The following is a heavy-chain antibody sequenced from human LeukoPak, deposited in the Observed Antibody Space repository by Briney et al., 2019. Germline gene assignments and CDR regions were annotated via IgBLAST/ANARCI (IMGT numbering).Heavy chain of an antibody. CDR1: GFTFSSYG. V-gene: IGHV3-33*01. Sequence: GRSLRLSCAASGFTFSSYGMHWVRQAPGKGLEWVAVIWYDGSNKYYADSVKGRFTISRDNSKNTLYLQMNSLRAEDTAVYYCARVQVPAAILNWFDPWGQGTLVTVSS. D-gene: IGHD2-2*02. CDR3: ARVQVPAAILNWFDP. CDR2: IWYDGSNK. J-gene: IGHJ5*02.